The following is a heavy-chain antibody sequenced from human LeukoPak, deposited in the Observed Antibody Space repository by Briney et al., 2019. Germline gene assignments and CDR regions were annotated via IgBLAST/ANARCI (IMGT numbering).Heavy chain of an antibody. Sequence: SETLSLTCTVSGVSISSYYWSWIRQPAGKGLEWIGRIYTSGSTNYNPSLKSRVTMSVDTSKNQFSLKLSSVTAADTAVYYCARDHHELELKVFWFDPWGQGTLVTVSS. J-gene: IGHJ5*02. V-gene: IGHV4-4*07. D-gene: IGHD1-7*01. CDR2: IYTSGST. CDR1: GVSISSYY. CDR3: ARDHHELELKVFWFDP.